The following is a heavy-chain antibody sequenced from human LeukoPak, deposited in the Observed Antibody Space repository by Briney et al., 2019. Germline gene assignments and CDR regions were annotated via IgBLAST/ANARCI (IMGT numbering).Heavy chain of an antibody. CDR1: GGSISSSNR. CDR2: IYHSGST. J-gene: IGHJ4*02. Sequence: SGTLSLTCAVSGGSISSSNRWSWVRQPPGKGLEWIGEIYHSGSTNYNPSLKSRVTISVDKSKNQFSLKLSSVTAADTAVYYCAREGQWLVRYFDYWGQGTLVTVSS. V-gene: IGHV4-4*02. CDR3: AREGQWLVRYFDY. D-gene: IGHD6-19*01.